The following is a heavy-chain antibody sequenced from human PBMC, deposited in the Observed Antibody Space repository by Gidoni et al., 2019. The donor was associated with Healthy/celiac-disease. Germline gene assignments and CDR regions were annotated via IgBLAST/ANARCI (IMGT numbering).Heavy chain of an antibody. V-gene: IGHV4-4*02. D-gene: IGHD1-26*01. CDR1: GGSISSSNW. CDR2: LYHSGST. CDR3: ARVIGATPRDYYYYMDV. Sequence: QVQLQESGPGLVKPSGPLSLTCAVYGGSISSSNWGRWVRQPPGKGLGWIGELYHSGSTNYNPSRKSRVTISVDKSKNQFSLKLSSVTAADTAVYYCARVIGATPRDYYYYMDVWGKGTTVTVSS. J-gene: IGHJ6*03.